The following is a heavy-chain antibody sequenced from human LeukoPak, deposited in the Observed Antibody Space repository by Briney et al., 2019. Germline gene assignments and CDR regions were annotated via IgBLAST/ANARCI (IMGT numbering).Heavy chain of an antibody. J-gene: IGHJ4*02. V-gene: IGHV1-8*01. CDR3: AKDRLPHITGTTLFDY. CDR2: MNPNSGNT. Sequence: ASVKVSCKASGYTFTSYDINWVRQATGQGLEWMGWMNPNSGNTGYAQKFQGRVTMTRNTSISTAYMELSSLRSEDTAVYYCAKDRLPHITGTTLFDYWGQGTLVTVSS. D-gene: IGHD1-20*01. CDR1: GYTFTSYD.